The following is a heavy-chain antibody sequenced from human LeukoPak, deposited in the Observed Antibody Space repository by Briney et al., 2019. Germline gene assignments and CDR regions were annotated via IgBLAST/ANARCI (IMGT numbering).Heavy chain of an antibody. J-gene: IGHJ4*02. CDR1: GFSFSNYW. Sequence: GGSLRLSCVASGFSFSNYWMGWVRQAPGRGLEWVATLSGSGAGTYYSDSVQGRFTISRDNSKRTLFLQMNSLRAEDTAFYYCAKAELGVDTFFDYWGQGTLVTVSS. V-gene: IGHV3-23*01. D-gene: IGHD3-3*01. CDR2: LSGSGAGT. CDR3: AKAELGVDTFFDY.